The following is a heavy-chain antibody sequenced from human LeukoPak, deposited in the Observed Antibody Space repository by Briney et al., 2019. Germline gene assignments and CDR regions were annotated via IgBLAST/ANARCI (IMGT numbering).Heavy chain of an antibody. J-gene: IGHJ4*02. CDR2: IYSGGST. V-gene: IGHV3-66*01. CDR1: GFTFSSYA. D-gene: IGHD1-14*01. CDR3: AGLSSRTVTAGS. Sequence: GGSLRLSCAASGFTFSSYAMSWVRQAPGKGLEWVSVIYSGGSTYYADSVMGRFIISRDISKNSLYLQMNSLRAEDTAVYYCAGLSSRTVTAGSWGQGTLVTVSS.